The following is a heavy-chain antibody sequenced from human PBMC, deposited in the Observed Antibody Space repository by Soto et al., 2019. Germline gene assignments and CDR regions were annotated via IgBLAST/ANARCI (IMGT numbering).Heavy chain of an antibody. CDR3: ASGPMAAFFYYYYMDV. J-gene: IGHJ6*03. D-gene: IGHD6-6*01. Sequence: SETLSLTCTVSGGSISSSSYYWGWIRQPPGKGLEWIGSIYYSGSTYYNPSLKSRVTISVDTSKNQFSLKLSSVTAADTAVYYCASGPMAAFFYYYYMDVWGKGTTVTVSS. CDR2: IYYSGST. V-gene: IGHV4-39*01. CDR1: GGSISSSSYY.